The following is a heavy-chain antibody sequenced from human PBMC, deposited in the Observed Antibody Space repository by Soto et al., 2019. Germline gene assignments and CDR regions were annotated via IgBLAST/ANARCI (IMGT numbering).Heavy chain of an antibody. J-gene: IGHJ6*01. CDR1: RSEN. CDR3: VRVGAVGGQYYLSGLDV. Sequence: RSENIDWGRHATRKGLEWISYISISSSTINYGDSVKGRFTISRDNAKNSLYLQMNSLRDEDTAVYYCVRVGAVGGQYYLSGLDVRV. D-gene: IGHD6-19*01. V-gene: IGHV3-48*02. CDR2: ISISSSTI.